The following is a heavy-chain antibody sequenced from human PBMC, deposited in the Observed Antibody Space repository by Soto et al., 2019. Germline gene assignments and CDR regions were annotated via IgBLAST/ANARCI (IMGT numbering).Heavy chain of an antibody. CDR3: TSARSSVEPGGFVEY. J-gene: IGHJ4*02. CDR1: KFFISNYW. Sequence: EVQLEESGGGLVQPGGSLRLSCTASKFFISNYWMSWVRQAPGKGLEWVANIRQDGSLRRYVDSVKDRFTISRDNGENSVYLQMNSLRADDTAVYYCTSARSSVEPGGFVEYWGQGTLVTVSS. CDR2: IRQDGSLR. V-gene: IGHV3-7*03. D-gene: IGHD2-15*01.